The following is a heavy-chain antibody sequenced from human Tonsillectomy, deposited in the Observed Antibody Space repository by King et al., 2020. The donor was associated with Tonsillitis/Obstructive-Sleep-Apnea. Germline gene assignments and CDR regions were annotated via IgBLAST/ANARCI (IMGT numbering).Heavy chain of an antibody. CDR3: TTDFVEGGVVVDY. CDR2: GKSKTDGGTT. Sequence: VQLVESGGGLIKPGGSLRLSCAASGFTFINAWMSWVRQAPGKGLEWVGRGKSKTDGGTTDYASPVKGRFTISREDSKDMLFLQMSSLKTEDTAVYYCTTDFVEGGVVVDYWGQGTLVTVSS. D-gene: IGHD3-16*01. CDR1: GFTFINAW. J-gene: IGHJ4*02. V-gene: IGHV3-15*01.